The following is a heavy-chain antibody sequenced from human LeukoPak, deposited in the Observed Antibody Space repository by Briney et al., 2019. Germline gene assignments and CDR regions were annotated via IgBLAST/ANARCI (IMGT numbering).Heavy chain of an antibody. CDR2: MYYSGST. J-gene: IGHJ5*02. CDR1: GGSISSGDYY. V-gene: IGHV4-30-4*01. D-gene: IGHD3-22*01. CDR3: ARPYYYDSRIVL. Sequence: PSETLSLTCTVSGGSISSGDYYWSWIRQPPGKGLEWIANMYYSGSTYYNPSLKSRATTSADTSKNQLPLKLSSVTAADTAVYYCARPYYYDSRIVLWGQGILVTVSS.